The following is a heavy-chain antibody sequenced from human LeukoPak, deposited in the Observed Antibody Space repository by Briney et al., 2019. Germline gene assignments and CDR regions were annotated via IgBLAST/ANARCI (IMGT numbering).Heavy chain of an antibody. CDR3: AKGEVGATSFDY. D-gene: IGHD1-26*01. V-gene: IGHV3-9*01. J-gene: IGHJ4*02. CDR1: GFTFDDYA. CDR2: ISWNSGSI. Sequence: GGSLRLSCAASGFTFDDYAMHWVRQAPGKGLEWVSGISWNSGSIGYADSVKGRFTISRDNAKNSLYLQTNSLRAEDTALYYCAKGEVGATSFDYWGQGTLVTVSS.